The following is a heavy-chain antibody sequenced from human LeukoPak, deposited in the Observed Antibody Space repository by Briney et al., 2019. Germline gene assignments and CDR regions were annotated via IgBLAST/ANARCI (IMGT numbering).Heavy chain of an antibody. V-gene: IGHV3-49*03. CDR1: GFTFDDYA. CDR2: IRSRAFGGTP. CDR3: TRNTVTVHFDY. J-gene: IGHJ4*02. D-gene: IGHD4-17*01. Sequence: GGSLRLSCSASGFTFDDYAVSWFRQAPGKGLEWVGFIRSRAFGGTPEYAASVRGRFTISRDDSKSIAYLQMNSLKTEDTAVYYCTRNTVTVHFDYWSQGTLVTVSS.